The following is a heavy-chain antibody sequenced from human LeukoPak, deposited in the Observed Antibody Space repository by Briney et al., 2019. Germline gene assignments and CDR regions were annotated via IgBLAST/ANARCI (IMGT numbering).Heavy chain of an antibody. Sequence: GEALEISYKGSGYSFTSYWICLGRPMPGKGLEWMGIIYPGDSDTRYSPSFRGQVTISANKSISTAYLQWSSLKASDTAIYYCARHAYYYDSSGYLDYWGQGTLVTVSS. J-gene: IGHJ4*02. CDR2: IYPGDSDT. CDR1: GYSFTSYW. V-gene: IGHV5-51*01. D-gene: IGHD3-22*01. CDR3: ARHAYYYDSSGYLDY.